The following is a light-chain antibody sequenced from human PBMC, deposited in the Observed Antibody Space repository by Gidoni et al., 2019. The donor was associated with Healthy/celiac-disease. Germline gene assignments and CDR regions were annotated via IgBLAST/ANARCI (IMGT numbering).Light chain of an antibody. J-gene: IGKJ2*01. CDR2: KAS. CDR1: QSISSW. V-gene: IGKV1-5*03. Sequence: DIQMTQSPSTLSASVGDRVTITCRASQSISSWLAWYQQKPGKAPKLLIYKASSLESGVPSRFSGSGSGTEFTLTISSLQPDDFATYYCQQYNSYSYTFGHGTKLEI. CDR3: QQYNSYSYT.